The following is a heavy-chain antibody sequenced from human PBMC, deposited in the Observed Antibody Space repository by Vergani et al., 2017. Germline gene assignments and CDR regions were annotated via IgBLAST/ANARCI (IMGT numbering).Heavy chain of an antibody. CDR1: GYSISRGYY. J-gene: IGHJ3*02. D-gene: IGHD3-16*01. V-gene: IGHV4-38-2*02. Sequence: QVQLQESGPGLVKPSETLSLTCSVSGYSISRGYYWGWIRQPPGKGLEWIATVFHSGSAYYNPSLRRRVTISVETSKNQLSLRLTTLTAADTAVYYWARQFWVSQGVGAFETWGRGTEVSVSS. CDR2: VFHSGSA. CDR3: ARQFWVSQGVGAFET.